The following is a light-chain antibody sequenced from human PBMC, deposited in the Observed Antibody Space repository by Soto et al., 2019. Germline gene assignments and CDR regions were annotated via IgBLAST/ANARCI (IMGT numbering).Light chain of an antibody. CDR1: QSISTW. V-gene: IGKV1-5*03. Sequence: DIQMTQSPSTLSASVGDRVTIICRASQSISTWLAWYQQKPGKAPKLLIYKASSLESGLPSRFSGSGSGTVFTLTISSLHPDDFATYYCQQYNSRFTFGPGTTVDIK. CDR3: QQYNSRFT. J-gene: IGKJ3*01. CDR2: KAS.